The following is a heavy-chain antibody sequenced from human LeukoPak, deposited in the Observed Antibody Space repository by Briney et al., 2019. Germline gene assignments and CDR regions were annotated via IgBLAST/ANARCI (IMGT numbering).Heavy chain of an antibody. V-gene: IGHV1-2*04. CDR1: GYTFTGYY. CDR3: ARGSPSSSGWYGDY. Sequence: GASVKVSCKASGYTFTGYYMHWVRQAPGQGLEWMGWINPNSGGTNYAQKFQGWVTMTRDTSISTAYMELSRLRSDDTAVYYCARGSPSSSGWYGDYWGQGTLVTVSS. CDR2: INPNSGGT. D-gene: IGHD6-19*01. J-gene: IGHJ4*02.